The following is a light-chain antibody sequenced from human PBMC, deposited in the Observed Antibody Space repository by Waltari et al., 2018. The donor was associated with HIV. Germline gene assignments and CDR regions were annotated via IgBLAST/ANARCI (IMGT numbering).Light chain of an antibody. CDR2: RNN. J-gene: IGLJ2*01. CDR3: AAWDDSLSGVV. Sequence: QSVLTQPHSASGTPGQRVTISCSGSSSNIGSNYVYWYQQLPGTAPKLLISRNNQRPSGVPDRFAGSKSGTSASLAISGLRSEDEADYYCAAWDDSLSGVVFGGGTKLTVL. V-gene: IGLV1-47*01. CDR1: SSNIGSNY.